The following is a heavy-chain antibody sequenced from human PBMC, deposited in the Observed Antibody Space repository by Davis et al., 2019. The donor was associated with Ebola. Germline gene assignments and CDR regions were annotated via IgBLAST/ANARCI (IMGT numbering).Heavy chain of an antibody. CDR3: VRYGGWHDY. J-gene: IGHJ4*02. CDR2: IDPSDSYT. CDR1: GYTFTSYG. V-gene: IGHV5-10-1*01. Sequence: KVTCKASGYTFTSYGISWVRQMPGKGLEWMGRIDPSDSYTNYSPSFQGHVTISADKSISTAYLQWSSLKASDTAMYYCVRYGGWHDYWGQGTLVTVSS. D-gene: IGHD6-19*01.